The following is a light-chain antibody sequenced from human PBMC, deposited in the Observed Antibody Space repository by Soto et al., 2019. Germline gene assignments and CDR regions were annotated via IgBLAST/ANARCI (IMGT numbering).Light chain of an antibody. CDR1: SSDVGGYNN. V-gene: IGLV2-8*01. Sequence: QSALTQPPSASGSPGQSVTISCTGTSSDVGGYNNVSWYQQHPGKAPKLMIYEVSKRPSGVPDRFSGSKSGNTASLTVSGLQAEYEADYYCSSYAGSHNLVFGGGTKVTVL. CDR2: EVS. J-gene: IGLJ2*01. CDR3: SSYAGSHNLV.